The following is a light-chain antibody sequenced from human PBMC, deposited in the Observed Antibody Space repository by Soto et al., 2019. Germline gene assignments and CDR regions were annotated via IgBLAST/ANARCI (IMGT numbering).Light chain of an antibody. CDR1: SSDVGGYNS. J-gene: IGLJ1*01. CDR3: SSYATGCSYV. CDR2: DVS. Sequence: QSVLTQPASVSGSPGQSIAISCTGTSSDVGGYNSVSWYQQHPGKAPNLLIYDVSNRPSGVSNRFSGSKSGNTASLTISGLQAEDEADYYCSSYATGCSYVFGTGTKVTVL. V-gene: IGLV2-14*01.